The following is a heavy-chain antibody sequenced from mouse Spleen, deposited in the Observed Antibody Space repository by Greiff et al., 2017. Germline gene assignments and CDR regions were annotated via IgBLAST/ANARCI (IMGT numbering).Heavy chain of an antibody. CDR3: ARGGGSSYEAY. CDR2: ISSGGSYT. CDR1: GFTFSSYA. Sequence: EVKLVESGGGLVKPGGSLKLSCAASGFTFSSYAMSWVRQTPEKRLEWVATISSGGSYTYYPDSVKGRFTISRDNTKNTLYLQMSSLRSEDTAMYYCARGGGSSYEAYWGQGTLVTVSA. D-gene: IGHD1-1*01. J-gene: IGHJ3*01. V-gene: IGHV5-9-3*01.